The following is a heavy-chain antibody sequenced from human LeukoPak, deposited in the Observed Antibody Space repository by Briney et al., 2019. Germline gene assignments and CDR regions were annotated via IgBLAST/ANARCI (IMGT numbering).Heavy chain of an antibody. CDR2: INPNSGGT. Sequence: ASVKVSCKASGYTFTGYYMHWVRQAPGQGLEWMGWINPNSGGTNYAQKFQGRVTMTRDTSISTAYMELSRLRSDDTAVYYCARRSAAGHYYYGMDVWGQGTTVTVSS. J-gene: IGHJ6*02. V-gene: IGHV1-2*02. CDR3: ARRSAAGHYYYGMDV. CDR1: GYTFTGYY. D-gene: IGHD2-15*01.